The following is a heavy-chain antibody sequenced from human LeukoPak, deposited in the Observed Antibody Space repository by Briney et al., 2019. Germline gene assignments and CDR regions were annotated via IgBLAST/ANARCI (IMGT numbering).Heavy chain of an antibody. CDR1: GGSISSGDYY. J-gene: IGHJ4*02. CDR2: IYYSGST. V-gene: IGHV4-30-4*01. CDR3: AREGYSYGPAADY. Sequence: SQTLSLTCTVSGGSISSGDYYWSWIRQPPGKGLEWIGYIYYSGSTNYNPSLKSRVTISVDTSKNQFSLKLSSVTAADTAVYYCAREGYSYGPAADYWGQGTLVTVSS. D-gene: IGHD5-18*01.